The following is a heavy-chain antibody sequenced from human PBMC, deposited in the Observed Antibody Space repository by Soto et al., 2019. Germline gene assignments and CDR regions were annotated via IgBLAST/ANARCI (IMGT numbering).Heavy chain of an antibody. CDR3: AKDRQWLVIGCGMDV. V-gene: IGHV3-30*18. Sequence: QVQLVESGGGVVQPGRSLRLSCAASGFTFSSYGMHWVRQAPGKGLEWVAVISYDGSNKYYADSGKGRFTISRDNSKNTRYLQMNSLRAEDTAVYYCAKDRQWLVIGCGMDVWGHGTTVTVSS. CDR1: GFTFSSYG. D-gene: IGHD6-19*01. J-gene: IGHJ6*02. CDR2: ISYDGSNK.